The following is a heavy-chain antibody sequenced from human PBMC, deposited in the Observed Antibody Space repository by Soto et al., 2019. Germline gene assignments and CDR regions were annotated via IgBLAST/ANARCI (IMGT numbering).Heavy chain of an antibody. J-gene: IGHJ6*02. CDR1: GFTFSSYA. V-gene: IGHV3-30-3*01. CDR2: ISYDGSNK. CDR3: ARGSSGYDWILSSYYGMDV. D-gene: IGHD5-12*01. Sequence: GGSLRLSCAASGFTFSSYAMHWVRQAPGKGLEWVAVISYDGSNKYYADSVKGRFTISRDNSKNTLYLQMNSLRAEDTAVYYCARGSSGYDWILSSYYGMDVWGQGTTVTVSS.